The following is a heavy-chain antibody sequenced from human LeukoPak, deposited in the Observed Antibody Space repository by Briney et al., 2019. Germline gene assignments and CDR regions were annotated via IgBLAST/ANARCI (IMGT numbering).Heavy chain of an antibody. CDR2: MNPNSGNT. V-gene: IGHV1-8*01. Sequence: ASVKVSCKASGYTFTSYDINWVRQAAGQGLEWMGWMNPNSGNTGYAQKFQGRVTMTRNTSISTAYMELSSLRSEDTAVYYCARGPPLVGATYNWFDPCGQGTLVTVSS. CDR1: GYTFTSYD. D-gene: IGHD1-26*01. CDR3: ARGPPLVGATYNWFDP. J-gene: IGHJ5*02.